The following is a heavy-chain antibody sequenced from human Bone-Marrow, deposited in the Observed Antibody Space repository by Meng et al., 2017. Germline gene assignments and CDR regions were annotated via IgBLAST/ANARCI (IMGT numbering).Heavy chain of an antibody. V-gene: IGHV4-34*01. D-gene: IGHD5-12*01. Sequence: QGERQQWGAGLLKPSETLSLTCAVYGGSLSGYYWSWIRQPPGKGLEWIGEINHSGSTNYNPSLKSRVTISVDTSKNQFSLKLSSVTAADTAVYYCARAKRIYSGYGWWFDPWGQGTLVTVSS. CDR2: INHSGST. CDR1: GGSLSGYY. CDR3: ARAKRIYSGYGWWFDP. J-gene: IGHJ5*02.